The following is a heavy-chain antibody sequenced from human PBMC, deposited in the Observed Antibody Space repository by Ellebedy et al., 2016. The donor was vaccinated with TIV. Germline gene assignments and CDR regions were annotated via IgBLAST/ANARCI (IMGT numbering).Heavy chain of an antibody. V-gene: IGHV3-23*01. J-gene: IGHJ4*02. D-gene: IGHD6-25*01. Sequence: GESLKISXAASGFTFSSYAMSWVRRAPGKGLEWVSAISGSGGSTYYADSVKGRFTISRDNSKNTLYLQMNSLRAEDTAVYYCAKDSSSDDDYWGQGTLVTVSS. CDR2: ISGSGGST. CDR3: AKDSSSDDDY. CDR1: GFTFSSYA.